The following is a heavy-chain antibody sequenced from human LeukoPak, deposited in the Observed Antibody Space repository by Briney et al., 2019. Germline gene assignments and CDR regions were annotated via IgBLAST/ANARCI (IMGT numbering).Heavy chain of an antibody. CDR3: ARTGSYSDNWFDP. J-gene: IGHJ5*02. V-gene: IGHV1-2*02. CDR1: GYTFTGYY. Sequence: ASVKVSCKASGYTFTGYYMHWVRQAPGQGLEWMGWINPNSGGTNYAQKFQGRVTMTRDTSISTAYMELSRLRSDDTAVDYCARTGSYSDNWFDPWGQGTLVTVSS. D-gene: IGHD1-26*01. CDR2: INPNSGGT.